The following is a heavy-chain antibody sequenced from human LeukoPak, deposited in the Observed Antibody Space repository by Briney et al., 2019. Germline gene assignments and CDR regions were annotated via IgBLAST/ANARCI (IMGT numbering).Heavy chain of an antibody. V-gene: IGHV4-4*02. CDR3: ASGLYGSGRAWAFDI. J-gene: IGHJ3*02. CDR1: GDSISSSHW. CDR2: IYHSGST. Sequence: RPSETLSLTCAVSGDSISSSHWWSWVRQPPGKGLEWIGEIYHSGSTNYNPSLKSRVTILVDKSRNQFSLKLSSVSAADTAVYYCASGLYGSGRAWAFDIWGQGTMVTVSS. D-gene: IGHD3-10*01.